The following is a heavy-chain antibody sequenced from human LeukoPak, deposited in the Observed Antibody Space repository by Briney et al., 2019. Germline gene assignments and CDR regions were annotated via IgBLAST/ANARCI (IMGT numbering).Heavy chain of an antibody. D-gene: IGHD4-17*01. J-gene: IGHJ4*02. CDR2: IDSIGNT. CDR1: GVSIGSSSYY. CDR3: ASANFGDYVY. V-gene: IGHV4-39*01. Sequence: SETLSLTCTVSGVSIGSSSYYWGWIRQPPGKGLEWIGRIDSIGNTHHNPSLKSRVTISVDTSKNQFSLRVISVTAADRAVYYCASANFGDYVYWGQGTLVTVSS.